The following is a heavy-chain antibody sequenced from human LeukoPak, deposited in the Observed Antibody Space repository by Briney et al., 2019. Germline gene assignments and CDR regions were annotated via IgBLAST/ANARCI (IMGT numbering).Heavy chain of an antibody. Sequence: GGSLRLSCAVSGFTFSSHWMNWVRQAPGKGLEWVAKIKQDGSDKYYVASVKGRFTISRDNAKNSLYLQMNSLRVEDTAVYYCARGGAARPDFWGQGTLVTVSS. CDR2: IKQDGSDK. CDR1: GFTFSSHW. V-gene: IGHV3-7*01. D-gene: IGHD6-6*01. J-gene: IGHJ4*02. CDR3: ARGGAARPDF.